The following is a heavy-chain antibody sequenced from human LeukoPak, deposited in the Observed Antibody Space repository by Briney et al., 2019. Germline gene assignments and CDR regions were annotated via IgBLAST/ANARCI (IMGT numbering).Heavy chain of an antibody. CDR3: ARDDRAYYYDSSGYSRHDAFDI. CDR2: IIPIFGTA. Sequence: SVKVSCKASGGTFSSYAISWVRQAPGQGLEWMGGIIPIFGTANYAQKFQGRVTITTDESTSTAYMELSSLRSEDTAVYYCARDDRAYYYDSSGYSRHDAFDIWGQGTMVTVSS. CDR1: GGTFSSYA. V-gene: IGHV1-69*05. J-gene: IGHJ3*02. D-gene: IGHD3-22*01.